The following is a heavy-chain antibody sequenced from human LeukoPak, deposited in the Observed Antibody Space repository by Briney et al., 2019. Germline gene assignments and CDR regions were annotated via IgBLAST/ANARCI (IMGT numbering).Heavy chain of an antibody. V-gene: IGHV4-61*02. CDR1: GGSISSGDYY. J-gene: IGHJ4*02. CDR2: IYTSGST. CDR3: ARDITGVFLDY. Sequence: SETLSLTCTVSGGSISSGDYYWRWIRQPAGKGLEWIGRIYTSGSTNYNPSLKSRVTMSVDTSKNQFSLKLSSVTAADTAVYYCARDITGVFLDYWGQGTLVTVSS. D-gene: IGHD1-20*01.